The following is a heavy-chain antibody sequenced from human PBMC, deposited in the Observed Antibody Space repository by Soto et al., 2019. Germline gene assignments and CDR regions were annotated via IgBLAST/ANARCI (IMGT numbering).Heavy chain of an antibody. CDR1: GFSLTTSGVG. CDR2: IYWDDDK. CDR3: AHRVLRTVFGLVTTTAIYFDF. V-gene: IGHV2-5*02. D-gene: IGHD3-3*01. J-gene: IGHJ4*02. Sequence: QITLNESGPTVVRPTETLTLTCRFSGFSLTTSGVGVGWIRQSPGKAPEWLALIYWDDDKRYSASLKGRLTITEDTSKNQVVLTVSDLDPTDTATYYCAHRVLRTVFGLVTTTAIYFDFWGQGTPVAVSS.